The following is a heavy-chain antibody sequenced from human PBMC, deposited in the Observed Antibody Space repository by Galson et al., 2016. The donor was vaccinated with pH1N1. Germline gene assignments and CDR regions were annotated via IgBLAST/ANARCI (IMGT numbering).Heavy chain of an antibody. D-gene: IGHD7-27*01. Sequence: SVKVSCKASGYTFTTNYIHWVRQAPGQGLEWMGVIDPSGGGTTYAQKFQARVTMTRDTSTSTVYMDLSSLKSEDTAVYYCIRDLGRLRDYWGQGTLVTVSS. V-gene: IGHV1-46*01. CDR3: IRDLGRLRDY. CDR1: GYTFTTNY. J-gene: IGHJ4*02. CDR2: IDPSGGGT.